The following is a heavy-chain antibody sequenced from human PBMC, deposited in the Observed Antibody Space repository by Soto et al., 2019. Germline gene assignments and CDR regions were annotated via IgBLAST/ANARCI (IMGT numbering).Heavy chain of an antibody. J-gene: IGHJ6*02. Sequence: SVKVSCKASGGTFSSYAISWVRQAPGQGLEWMGGIIPIFGTANYAQKFQGRVTITADESTSTAYMELSSLRSEDTAVYYCARRNYYGSGALYYYYYYGMDVWG. D-gene: IGHD3-10*01. CDR1: GGTFSSYA. CDR2: IIPIFGTA. V-gene: IGHV1-69*13. CDR3: ARRNYYGSGALYYYYYYGMDV.